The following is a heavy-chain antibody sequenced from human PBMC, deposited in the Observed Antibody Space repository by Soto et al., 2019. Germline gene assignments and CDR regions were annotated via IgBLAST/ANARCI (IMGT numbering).Heavy chain of an antibody. V-gene: IGHV4-4*07. CDR3: ARDTGYTYGATLDY. CDR2: TFNRGSA. CDR1: GVSITSYY. D-gene: IGHD5-18*01. J-gene: IGHJ4*02. Sequence: QVQLQESGPGLVKPSETLSVTCTVSGVSITSYYWNWIRQPAGKGLEWIGRTFNRGSASYNPSLKSQADVSIDTSENQFALKLTSVTAADTAVYYCARDTGYTYGATLDYWGQGTLVTVSS.